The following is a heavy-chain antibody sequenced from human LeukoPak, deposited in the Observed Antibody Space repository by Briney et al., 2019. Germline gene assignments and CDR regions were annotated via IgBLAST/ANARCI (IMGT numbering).Heavy chain of an antibody. Sequence: SVKVSYKASGGTFSSYAISWVRQAAGQGLEWVGRIIPILGIANYAQKFQGRVTITADKSKSTAYVELSSLRSEDTAVYYCARVVVVSDPYGYGMDVWGQGTTFTVSS. V-gene: IGHV1-69*04. CDR2: IIPILGIA. J-gene: IGHJ6*02. CDR1: GGTFSSYA. D-gene: IGHD2-2*01. CDR3: ARVVVVSDPYGYGMDV.